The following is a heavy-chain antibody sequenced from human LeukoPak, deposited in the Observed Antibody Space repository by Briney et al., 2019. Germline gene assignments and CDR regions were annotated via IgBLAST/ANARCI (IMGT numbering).Heavy chain of an antibody. CDR3: ASEYGTITMVRGVINY. V-gene: IGHV4-39*01. J-gene: IGHJ4*02. CDR1: GGSISSSSYY. CDR2: IYYSGST. D-gene: IGHD3-10*01. Sequence: PSETLSLTCTVSGGSISSSSYYWGWIRQSPGKGLEWIGSIYYSGSTYYNPSLKSRVTISVDTSKNQFSLKLSSVTAADTAVYYCASEYGTITMVRGVINYWGQGTLVTVSS.